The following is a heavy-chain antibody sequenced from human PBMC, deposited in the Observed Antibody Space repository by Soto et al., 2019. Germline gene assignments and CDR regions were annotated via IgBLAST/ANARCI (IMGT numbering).Heavy chain of an antibody. Sequence: SVKVSCKASGYTFTSYAMHWVRQAPGQRLEWMGRIIPILGIANYAQKFQGRVTITADKSTSTAYMELSSLRSEDTAVYYCARQHYDILTGPTVDGMDVWGQGTTVTVSS. D-gene: IGHD3-9*01. V-gene: IGHV1-69*04. CDR2: IIPILGIA. J-gene: IGHJ6*02. CDR3: ARQHYDILTGPTVDGMDV. CDR1: GYTFTSYA.